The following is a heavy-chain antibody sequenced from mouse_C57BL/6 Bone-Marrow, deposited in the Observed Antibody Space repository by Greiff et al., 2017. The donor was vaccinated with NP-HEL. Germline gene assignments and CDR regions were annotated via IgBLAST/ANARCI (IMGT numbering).Heavy chain of an antibody. V-gene: IGHV5-15*04. D-gene: IGHD2-4*01. Sequence: EVKLEESGGGLVQPGGSLKLSCAASGFTFSDYGMAWVRQAPRKGPEWVAFISNLAYSIYYADTVTGRFTISRENAKNTLYLEMSSLRSEDTAMYYCARHTAYYDYDAWGQGTLVTVSA. CDR2: ISNLAYSI. CDR3: ARHTAYYDYDA. J-gene: IGHJ3*01. CDR1: GFTFSDYG.